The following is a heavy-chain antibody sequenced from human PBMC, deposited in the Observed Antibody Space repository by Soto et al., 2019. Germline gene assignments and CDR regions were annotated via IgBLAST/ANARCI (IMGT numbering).Heavy chain of an antibody. J-gene: IGHJ5*02. Sequence: SETLSLTCAVFGGSFSNYYWNWIRQPPGQELEWIGEIIHSGSTNYNPSLKSRVTISVYTSKSQFSLKLSSVTSADTPVYYCARGRRITSGSNWFDPWGQGPLVTVSS. CDR2: IIHSGST. CDR1: GGSFSNYY. V-gene: IGHV4-34*01. CDR3: ARGRRITSGSNWFDP. D-gene: IGHD3-16*01.